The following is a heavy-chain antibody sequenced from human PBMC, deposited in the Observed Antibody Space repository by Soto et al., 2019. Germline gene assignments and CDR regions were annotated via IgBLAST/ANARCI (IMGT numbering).Heavy chain of an antibody. J-gene: IGHJ4*02. Sequence: VSRQASAYPLTSYAIKSVRQASGQGLAWTGWMNPHSGNTGYAQKFQGRVTMTRNTSISTAYMELSSLRSEDTAVYYCARALRSLVRIWAHPYYFDYWGQGTRVTVS. V-gene: IGHV1-8*01. CDR3: ARALRSLVRIWAHPYYFDY. CDR2: MNPHSGNT. CDR1: AYPLTSYA. D-gene: IGHD6-13*01.